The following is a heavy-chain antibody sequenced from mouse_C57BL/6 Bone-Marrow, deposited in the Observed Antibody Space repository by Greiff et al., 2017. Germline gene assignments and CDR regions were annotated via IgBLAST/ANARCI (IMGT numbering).Heavy chain of an antibody. D-gene: IGHD2-4*01. J-gene: IGHJ4*01. V-gene: IGHV1-76*01. CDR3: ARDYRAMDY. CDR1: GYTFTDYY. Sequence: QVQLQQSGAELVRPGASVKLSCKASGYTFTDYYINWVKQRPGQGLEWIARIYPGSGNTYYNEKFKGKATLTAEKSSSTAYMQLSSLTSEDSAVYCCARDYRAMDYWGQGTSVTVSS. CDR2: IYPGSGNT.